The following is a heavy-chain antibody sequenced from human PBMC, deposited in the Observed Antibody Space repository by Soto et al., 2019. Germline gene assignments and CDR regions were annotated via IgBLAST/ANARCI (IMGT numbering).Heavy chain of an antibody. J-gene: IGHJ4*02. V-gene: IGHV3-30*18. CDR1: GFTFSSYG. CDR2: ISYEGSNK. Sequence: QVQLVESGGGVVQPGRSLRLSCAASGFTFSSYGMHWVRQAPGKGLEWVAFISYEGSNKYYADSVKGRFTISRDNSKNTLYLQMNSLRAEDTAVYYCAKLNTLYFDYWGQGTLVTVSS. CDR3: AKLNTLYFDY.